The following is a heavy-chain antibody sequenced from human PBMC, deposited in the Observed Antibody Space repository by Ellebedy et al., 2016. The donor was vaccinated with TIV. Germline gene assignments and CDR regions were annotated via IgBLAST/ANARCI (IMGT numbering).Heavy chain of an antibody. CDR3: ARMEFIAAAGTAYGMDV. V-gene: IGHV2-5*02. Sequence: SGPTLVKPTQTLTLTCTFSGFSLSTSGVGVGWIRQPPGKALEWLALIYWDDDKRYSPSLKSRLTITKDTSKNQVVLTMTNMDPVDTATYYCARMEFIAAAGTAYGMDVWGQGTTVTVSS. CDR2: IYWDDDK. D-gene: IGHD6-13*01. CDR1: GFSLSTSGVG. J-gene: IGHJ6*02.